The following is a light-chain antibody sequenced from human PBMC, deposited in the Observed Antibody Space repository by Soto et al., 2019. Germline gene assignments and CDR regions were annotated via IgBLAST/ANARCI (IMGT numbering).Light chain of an antibody. J-gene: IGKJ4*01. CDR1: ESIGRY. CDR2: SAS. V-gene: IGKV1-39*01. CDR3: QQSYSNFLT. Sequence: DIQMTQSPSSLSASVGDRVTITCRASESIGRYLNWYQQKPGKAPKLLVYSASILQSGVPSRFTASGSGADFTLSISSLQPEDFAIYYCQQSYSNFLTFAGGTKVEIK.